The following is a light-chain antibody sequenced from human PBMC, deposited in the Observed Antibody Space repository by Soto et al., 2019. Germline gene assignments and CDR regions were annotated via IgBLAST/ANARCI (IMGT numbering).Light chain of an antibody. CDR1: QGISSW. Sequence: DIQMTQSQSSVSASVGDRVTITCRASQGISSWLAWYQQKPGKAPKPLIYAASSLQSGVPSRFRGGGSGTVFPLPLRSLEPEDFAIYCFQQANSFPWTFGQGTQGEIK. CDR2: AAS. J-gene: IGKJ1*01. CDR3: QQANSFPWT. V-gene: IGKV1-12*01.